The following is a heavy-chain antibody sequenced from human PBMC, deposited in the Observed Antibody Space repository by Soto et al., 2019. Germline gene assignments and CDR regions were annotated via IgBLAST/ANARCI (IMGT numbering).Heavy chain of an antibody. Sequence: GGSLRLSCAISGFSVSSNYLSWVRQAPGKGLEWVSVHYSGGSTYYADSVQGRFTISRDKSNNTLYLQMRRVRAEDTAVYFCARHRHPRGTVGAASPLDPWGQGTQVTVSS. D-gene: IGHD1-26*01. CDR2: HYSGGST. CDR1: GFSVSSNY. CDR3: ARHRHPRGTVGAASPLDP. J-gene: IGHJ5*02. V-gene: IGHV3-53*01.